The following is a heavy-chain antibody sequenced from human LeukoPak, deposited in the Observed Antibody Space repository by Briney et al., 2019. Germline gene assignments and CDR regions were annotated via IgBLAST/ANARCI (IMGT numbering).Heavy chain of an antibody. D-gene: IGHD6-19*01. J-gene: IGHJ4*02. Sequence: GGSLRLSCAASGFTVSSNYMSWVRQAPGKGLGWVSVIYSGGSTYYADSVKGRFTISRDNSKNTLYLQMNSLRAEDTAVYYCARDLSGYSSGWIDYWGQGTLVTVSS. V-gene: IGHV3-66*01. CDR3: ARDLSGYSSGWIDY. CDR2: IYSGGST. CDR1: GFTVSSNY.